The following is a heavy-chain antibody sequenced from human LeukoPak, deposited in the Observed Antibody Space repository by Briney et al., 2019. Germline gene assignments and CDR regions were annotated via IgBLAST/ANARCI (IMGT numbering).Heavy chain of an antibody. J-gene: IGHJ5*02. D-gene: IGHD6-13*01. CDR2: VSGSGGST. Sequence: PGGSLRLSCAASGFTFSGYAMSWVRQAPGKVLEWVSVVSGSGGSTYYADSVKGRFTISRDNSKNTLYLQMNNLRAEDTAVYYCAKDGYSNSRYDWFDPWGQGTLVTVSS. CDR1: GFTFSGYA. V-gene: IGHV3-23*01. CDR3: AKDGYSNSRYDWFDP.